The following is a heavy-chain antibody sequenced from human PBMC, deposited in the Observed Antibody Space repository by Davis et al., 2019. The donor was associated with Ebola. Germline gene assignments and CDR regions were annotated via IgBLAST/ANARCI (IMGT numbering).Heavy chain of an antibody. J-gene: IGHJ3*01. CDR2: IYYSGTT. Sequence: PGGSLRLSCLVSDDSMTSSSYYWGWIRQSPGKGPEWIGSIYYSGTTFYNPSFKSRVTISADASRHQFSLRVTSVTAADTATYYCVRQKEDGLPSDGFDVWGQGTKVIVSS. CDR1: DDSMTSSSYY. CDR3: VRQKEDGLPSDGFDV. V-gene: IGHV4-39*01.